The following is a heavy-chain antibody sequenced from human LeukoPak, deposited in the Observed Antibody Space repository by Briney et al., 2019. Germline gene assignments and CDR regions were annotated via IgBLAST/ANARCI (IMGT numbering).Heavy chain of an antibody. CDR3: ARSWRPDPFDY. D-gene: IGHD3-3*01. J-gene: IGHJ4*02. CDR1: GGSISIYH. Sequence: SETLSLTCTVSGGSISIYHWSWLRQPPGKGLEWIGYIYYTGSTNYNPSTTYNPSLKSRVTISVDTSKNQFSLKLSSVTAADTAVYYCARSWRPDPFDYWGQGTLVTVSS. V-gene: IGHV4-59*01. CDR2: IYYTGST.